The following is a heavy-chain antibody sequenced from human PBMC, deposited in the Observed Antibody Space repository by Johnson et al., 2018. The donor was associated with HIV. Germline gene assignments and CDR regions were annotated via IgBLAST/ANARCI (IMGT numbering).Heavy chain of an antibody. V-gene: IGHV3-30*04. CDR3: AKGGYNWKFDGFDS. D-gene: IGHD1-20*01. J-gene: IGHJ3*02. Sequence: QVQLVESGGGVVQPGLSLRLSCVASGFTFSNFAMHWVRQAPGKGLEWVTVISFAGVKKYYADSVKGRFTISRDNSKGTLYLQMNSLRAEDTAVYYCAKGGYNWKFDGFDSWGQGTMVTVSS. CDR2: ISFAGVKK. CDR1: GFTFSNFA.